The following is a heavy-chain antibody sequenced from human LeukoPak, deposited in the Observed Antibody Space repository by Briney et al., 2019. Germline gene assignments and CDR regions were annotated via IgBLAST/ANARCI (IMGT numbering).Heavy chain of an antibody. Sequence: ASVKVSCKASGYTFTSYGISWVRQAPGQGLEWMGWISAYNGNTNYAQKLQGRVTMTTDTSTSTAYMELRSLRSDDTAVYYCARAYFGVVIRSAGWFDHWGQGTLVTVSS. V-gene: IGHV1-18*01. CDR2: ISAYNGNT. D-gene: IGHD3-3*01. CDR3: ARAYFGVVIRSAGWFDH. J-gene: IGHJ5*02. CDR1: GYTFTSYG.